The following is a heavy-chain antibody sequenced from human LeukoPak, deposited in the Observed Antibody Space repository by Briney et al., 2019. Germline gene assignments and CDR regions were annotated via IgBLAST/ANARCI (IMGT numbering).Heavy chain of an antibody. CDR3: AYMRGLYYGIDY. CDR1: GFTFSSYA. CDR2: ISGSDGST. V-gene: IGHV3-23*01. D-gene: IGHD3-10*01. Sequence: PGGSLRLSRAASGFTFSSYAMTWVRQAPGKGLEWVSSISGSDGSTYYADSVKGRFTISRDNSKNTLYLQMNSLRAEDTAVYYCAYMRGLYYGIDYWGQGTLVTVSS. J-gene: IGHJ4*02.